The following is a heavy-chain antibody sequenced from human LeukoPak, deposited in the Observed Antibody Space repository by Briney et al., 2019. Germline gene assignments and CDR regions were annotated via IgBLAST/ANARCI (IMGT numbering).Heavy chain of an antibody. J-gene: IGHJ4*02. CDR1: GYTFTSYG. V-gene: IGHV1-18*01. Sequence: GASVTVSCKASGYTFTSYGISWVRQAPGQGLEWMGWISAYNGNTNYAQKLQGRVTMTTDTSTSTAYMELRSLRSDDTAVYYCARSRGGYYYDSSGLVDYWGQGTLVTVSS. D-gene: IGHD3-22*01. CDR2: ISAYNGNT. CDR3: ARSRGGYYYDSSGLVDY.